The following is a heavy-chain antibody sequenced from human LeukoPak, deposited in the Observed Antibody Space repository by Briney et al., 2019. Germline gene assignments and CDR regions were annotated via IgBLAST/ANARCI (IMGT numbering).Heavy chain of an antibody. CDR2: ISGSGGDT. J-gene: IGHJ6*03. Sequence: GGSLRLSCAASGFTFSSHGMSWVRQGPGKGLEWVSGISGSGGDTYYADSVKGRFTISRDNSKNTLYLQMNSLRAEDTAVYYCAKDVLWFGELSRPYYYYMDVWGKGTTVTISS. V-gene: IGHV3-23*01. CDR1: GFTFSSHG. CDR3: AKDVLWFGELSRPYYYYMDV. D-gene: IGHD3-10*01.